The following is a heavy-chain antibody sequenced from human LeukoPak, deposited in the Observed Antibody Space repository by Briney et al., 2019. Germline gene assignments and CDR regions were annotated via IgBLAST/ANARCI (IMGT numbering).Heavy chain of an antibody. CDR2: IYYSGST. V-gene: IGHV4-61*01. Sequence: SETLSLTCTVSGYSISSGYYCGWIRQPPGKGLEWIGYIYYSGSTNYNPSLKSRVTISVDTSKNQFSLKLSSVTAADTAVYYCARGTGYFDYWGQGTLVTVSS. D-gene: IGHD3-10*01. J-gene: IGHJ4*02. CDR1: GYSISSGYY. CDR3: ARGTGYFDY.